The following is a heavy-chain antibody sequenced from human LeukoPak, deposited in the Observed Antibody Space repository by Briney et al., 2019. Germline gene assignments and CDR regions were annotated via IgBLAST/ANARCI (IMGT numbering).Heavy chain of an antibody. V-gene: IGHV3-43*02. J-gene: IGHJ4*02. CDR3: AKTGTYYDSSGCYYLDYFDY. CDR2: ISGDCGST. D-gene: IGHD3-22*01. Sequence: GGSLRLSCAASGFTFDDYAMHWVRQAPGKGLEWVSLISGDCGSTYYADSVKGRFTITRDNSKNSLYLQMNSLRTEDTALYYCAKTGTYYDSSGCYYLDYFDYWGQGTLVTVSS. CDR1: GFTFDDYA.